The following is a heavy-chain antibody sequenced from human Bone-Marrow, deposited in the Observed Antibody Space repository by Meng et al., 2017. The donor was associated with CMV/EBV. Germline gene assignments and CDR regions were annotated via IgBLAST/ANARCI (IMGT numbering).Heavy chain of an antibody. J-gene: IGHJ6*02. Sequence: ASVKVSCKASGYTFTSYDINWVRQATGQGLEWMGWMNPNSGNTGYAQKFQGRVTMTRNTSISTAYMELSSLRSEGTAVYYCARTMRIRHMVLRFFLRGYYGMDVWGQGTTVTVPS. V-gene: IGHV1-8*01. CDR3: ARTMRIRHMVLRFFLRGYYGMDV. CDR2: MNPNSGNT. D-gene: IGHD3-3*01. CDR1: GYTFTSYD.